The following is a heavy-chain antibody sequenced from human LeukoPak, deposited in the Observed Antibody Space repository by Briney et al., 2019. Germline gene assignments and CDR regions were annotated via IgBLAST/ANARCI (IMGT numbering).Heavy chain of an antibody. CDR2: ISDIGSI. D-gene: IGHD2-8*02. CDR3: AGHHPRNTVDF. J-gene: IGHJ4*02. Sequence: SETLSLTCTVSGGSISGYSWSWIRQPPGKGLEWIAYISDIGSINYNPSLKSRVTISLDTSKNQFSLKLSSVTAADTAVYYCAGHHPRNTVDFWGQGTLVTVSS. CDR1: GGSISGYS. V-gene: IGHV4-59*08.